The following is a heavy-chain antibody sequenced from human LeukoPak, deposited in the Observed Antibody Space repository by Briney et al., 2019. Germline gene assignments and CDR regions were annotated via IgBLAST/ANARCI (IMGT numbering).Heavy chain of an antibody. V-gene: IGHV4-34*01. J-gene: IGHJ5*02. Sequence: SETLSLTCAVYGGSLSGYYLSWIRQPPGKGLEWIGEINHSGTTNYNPSLKSRVTISVDTSKNQFSLKLSSVTAADTAVYYCAGGLSVAVKGNWSDPWGQGTLVTVSS. D-gene: IGHD3-22*01. CDR3: AGGLSVAVKGNWSDP. CDR2: INHSGTT. CDR1: GGSLSGYY.